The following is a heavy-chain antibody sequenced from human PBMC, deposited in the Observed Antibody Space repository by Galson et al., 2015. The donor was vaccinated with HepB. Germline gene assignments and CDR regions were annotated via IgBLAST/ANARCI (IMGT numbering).Heavy chain of an antibody. CDR2: ISPYNGNT. CDR3: ARAGLDYDSSGYHFVFYYMDV. Sequence: SVKVSCKASGYTFSNYGVSWVRQAPGQGLEWMGWISPYNGNTYYAQKFQGRVTMTTDASTTTAYMEVRSLRSDDTAVYYCARAGLDYDSSGYHFVFYYMDVWGKGTTVTVSS. V-gene: IGHV1-18*01. D-gene: IGHD3-22*01. J-gene: IGHJ6*03. CDR1: GYTFSNYG.